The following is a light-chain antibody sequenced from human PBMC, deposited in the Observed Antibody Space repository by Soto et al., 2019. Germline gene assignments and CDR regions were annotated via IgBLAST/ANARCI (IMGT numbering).Light chain of an antibody. CDR2: QDR. V-gene: IGLV3-1*01. CDR3: QAWDSSTRVV. CDR1: KLGDKY. Sequence: SSELTQPPSVSVSPGQTASITCSGDKLGDKYACWYQQKPGQYPVLVIYQDRKRPSAIPERFSGSNSGNTATLTISGTQAMDEADYYCQAWDSSTRVVFGGGTKLTVL. J-gene: IGLJ2*01.